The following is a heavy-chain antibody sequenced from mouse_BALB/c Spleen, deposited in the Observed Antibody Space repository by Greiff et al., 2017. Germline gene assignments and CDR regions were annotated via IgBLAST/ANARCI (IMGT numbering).Heavy chain of an antibody. Sequence: HVQLQQSGAELVRPGTSVKISCKASGYTFTNYWLGWVKQRPGHGLEWIGDIYPGGGYTNYNEKFKGKATLTADTSSSTAYMQLSSLTSEDSAVYFCARGMITDAMDYWGQGTSVTVSS. CDR3: ARGMITDAMDY. CDR2: IYPGGGYT. CDR1: GYTFTNYW. D-gene: IGHD2-4*01. J-gene: IGHJ4*01. V-gene: IGHV1-63*02.